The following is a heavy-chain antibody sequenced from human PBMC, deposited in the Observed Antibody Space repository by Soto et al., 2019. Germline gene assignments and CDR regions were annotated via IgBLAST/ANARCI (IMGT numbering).Heavy chain of an antibody. CDR2: ISYDGSNK. D-gene: IGHD2-15*01. CDR1: GFTFSSYG. Sequence: QVQLVESGGGVVQPGRSLRLSCAASGFTFSSYGMHWVRPAPGKGLEWVAVISYDGSNKYYADSVKGRFTISRDNSKNTLYLQMNSLRAEDTAVYYCAKDAYCSGGSCYHYYYYYGMDVWGQGTTVTVSS. V-gene: IGHV3-30*18. J-gene: IGHJ6*02. CDR3: AKDAYCSGGSCYHYYYYYGMDV.